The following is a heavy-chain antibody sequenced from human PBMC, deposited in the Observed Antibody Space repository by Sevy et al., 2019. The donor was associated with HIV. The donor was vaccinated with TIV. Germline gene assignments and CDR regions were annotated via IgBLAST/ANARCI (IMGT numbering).Heavy chain of an antibody. CDR1: GGSISSRSYY. CDR3: ARDDRYCSGGSCYPGAFDI. Sequence: SETLSLTCTVSGGSISSRSYYWSWIRQHPGKGLEWIGYIYSSGSTYYNPSLKSRVTISVDTSKNQFSLRLSSVTAADTAVYYCARDDRYCSGGSCYPGAFDIWGQGTMVTVSS. V-gene: IGHV4-31*03. D-gene: IGHD2-15*01. CDR2: IYSSGST. J-gene: IGHJ3*02.